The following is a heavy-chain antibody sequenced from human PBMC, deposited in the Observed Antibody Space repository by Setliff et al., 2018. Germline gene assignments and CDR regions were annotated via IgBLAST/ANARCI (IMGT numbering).Heavy chain of an antibody. V-gene: IGHV4-38-2*01. D-gene: IGHD2-2*01. Sequence: SETLSLTCAVSDFSVGGVYYWGCIRQPPGRGLEWIANIYYSGTTHYSPSFXXXXXXSXXXXXXXXXXXXXSVXXXXXALYYCARTSTGRYFDLWGRGTLVTVSS. CDR1: DFSVGGVYY. CDR2: IYYSGTT. J-gene: IGHJ2*01. CDR3: ARTSTGRYFDL.